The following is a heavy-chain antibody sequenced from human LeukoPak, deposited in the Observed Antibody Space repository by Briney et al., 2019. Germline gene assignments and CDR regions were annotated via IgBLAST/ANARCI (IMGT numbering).Heavy chain of an antibody. J-gene: IGHJ4*02. V-gene: IGHV1-69*05. Sequence: SVKVSCKASGGTSSSYAISWVRQAPGQGLEWMGRIIPIFGTANYAQKFQGRVTITTDESTSTAYMELSSLRSEDTAVYYCAVEYSSSSLPAYFDYWGQGTLVTVSS. CDR2: IIPIFGTA. D-gene: IGHD6-6*01. CDR1: GGTSSSYA. CDR3: AVEYSSSSLPAYFDY.